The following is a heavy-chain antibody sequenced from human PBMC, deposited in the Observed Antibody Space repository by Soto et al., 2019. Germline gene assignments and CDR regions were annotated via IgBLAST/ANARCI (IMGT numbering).Heavy chain of an antibody. CDR3: ARERVVVTAPRHDAFDI. V-gene: IGHV1-2*04. CDR1: GYTFTGYY. CDR2: INPNSGGT. D-gene: IGHD2-21*02. J-gene: IGHJ3*02. Sequence: QVPLVQSGAEVKKPGASVKVSCKAPGYTFTGYYMHWGRQAPGQGLEWMGWINPNSGGTNYAQKFQGWVTMTRDTSISTAYMELSRLRSDDTAVYYCARERVVVTAPRHDAFDIWGQGTMVTVSS.